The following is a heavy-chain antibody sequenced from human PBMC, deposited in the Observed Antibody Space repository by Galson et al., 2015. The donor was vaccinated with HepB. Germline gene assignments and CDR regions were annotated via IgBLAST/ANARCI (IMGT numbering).Heavy chain of an antibody. J-gene: IGHJ3*02. V-gene: IGHV5-51*03. Sequence: QSGAEVKKPGESLKISCKGSEYSFTSYWIGWVRQMPGKGLEWMGIIYPGDSDTRYSPSFQGQVTISADKSISTAYLQWSSLKASDTAMYYCARTYYYDSSGYYWVPFDIWGQGTMVTVSS. CDR2: IYPGDSDT. CDR1: EYSFTSYW. CDR3: ARTYYYDSSGYYWVPFDI. D-gene: IGHD3-22*01.